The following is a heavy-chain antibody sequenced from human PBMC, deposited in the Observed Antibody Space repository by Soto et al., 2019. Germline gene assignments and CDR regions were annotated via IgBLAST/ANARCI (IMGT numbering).Heavy chain of an antibody. CDR2: IYYSGST. CDR1: GGPISSYH. CDR3: GRDADCSSTSCYFDY. J-gene: IGHJ4*02. Sequence: PSGTLALPCTASGGPISSYHWSWIRQPPGKGLEWIGYIYYSGSTNYNPSLKSRVTISVDTSKNQFSLKLSSVTAADTAVYYCGRDADCSSTSCYFDYWGQGTLVTVSS. D-gene: IGHD2-2*01. V-gene: IGHV4-59*01.